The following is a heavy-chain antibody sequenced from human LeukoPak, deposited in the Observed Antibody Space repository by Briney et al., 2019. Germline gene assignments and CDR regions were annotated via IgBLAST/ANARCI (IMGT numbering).Heavy chain of an antibody. J-gene: IGHJ4*02. CDR3: AKNGYDILTGYYMGSYCFDY. Sequence: PGGSLRLSCAASGFTFSSYAMSWVRQAPGKGLEWVSAISGSGGSTYYADSVKGRFTISRDNSKNTLYLQMNSLRAEDTAVYYCAKNGYDILTGYYMGSYCFDYWGQGTLVTVSS. CDR1: GFTFSSYA. CDR2: ISGSGGST. V-gene: IGHV3-23*01. D-gene: IGHD3-9*01.